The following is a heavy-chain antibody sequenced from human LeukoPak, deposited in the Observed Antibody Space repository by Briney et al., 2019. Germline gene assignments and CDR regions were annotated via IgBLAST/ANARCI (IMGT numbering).Heavy chain of an antibody. D-gene: IGHD6-19*01. CDR2: TYYISKWYN. CDR3: ARGDSSGWYEDYFDY. J-gene: IGHJ4*02. Sequence: SQTLSLTCAISGDSVSSNSVTWNWIRQSPSRGLEWLGRTYYISKWYNDYAVSVKSRITINPDTSKNQFSLQLNSVTPEDTAVYYCARGDSSGWYEDYFDYWGQGTLVTVSS. V-gene: IGHV6-1*01. CDR1: GDSVSSNSVT.